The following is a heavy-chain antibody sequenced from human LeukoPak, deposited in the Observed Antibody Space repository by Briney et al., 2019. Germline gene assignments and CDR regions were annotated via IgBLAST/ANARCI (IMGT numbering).Heavy chain of an antibody. J-gene: IGHJ4*02. V-gene: IGHV3-7*01. CDR2: LKQDGSEK. CDR1: GFTFSSSW. Sequence: PGGSLRLSCAASGFTFSSSWMTWVRQAPGKGLEWVAGLKQDGSEKYYVDSVKGRFTIYRDNAKNSLSLQMNSLRADDTAVYYCARIGYWGQGTLVTVSS. CDR3: ARIGY.